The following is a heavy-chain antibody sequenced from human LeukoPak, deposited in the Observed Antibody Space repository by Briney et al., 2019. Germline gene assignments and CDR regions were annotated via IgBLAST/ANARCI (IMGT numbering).Heavy chain of an antibody. Sequence: GGSLRLSCAASGFTFINYWMHWVRQAPGKGLAWVSHINSDGSSTTYADSVKGRFTISRDDSKNTLYLQMNSLRAEDTAMYYCAKDSAYYYDSSGYYYDWGQGTPVTVSS. CDR3: AKDSAYYYDSSGYYYD. J-gene: IGHJ4*02. CDR1: GFTFINYW. D-gene: IGHD3-22*01. V-gene: IGHV3-74*01. CDR2: INSDGSST.